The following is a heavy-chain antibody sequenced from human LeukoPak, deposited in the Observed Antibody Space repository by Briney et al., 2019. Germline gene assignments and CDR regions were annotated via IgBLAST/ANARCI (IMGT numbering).Heavy chain of an antibody. J-gene: IGHJ4*02. V-gene: IGHV4-39*01. CDR3: ARLSDGPFYYFDY. CDR2: IYYSGST. Sequence: PSETLSLTCTVSGDSISGSSYYWGWIRQPPGKGLEWIGSIYYSGSTYYNPSLKSRVTISVGTSKNQFSLKLNSVTAADTAVYYCARLSDGPFYYFDYWGQGTLVTVSS. CDR1: GDSISGSSYY. D-gene: IGHD5-24*01.